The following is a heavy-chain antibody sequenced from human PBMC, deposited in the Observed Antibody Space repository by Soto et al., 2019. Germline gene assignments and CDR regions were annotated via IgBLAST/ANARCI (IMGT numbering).Heavy chain of an antibody. CDR3: AKDSVAGYYDFWSDYYSHWFDP. Sequence: QVQLVESGGGVVQPGRSLRLSCAASGFTFSSFGMHWVRQAPGKGLEWVAVISYDGSNKYYVDSVKGRFTISRDNSKNTLYLQVNSLRAEDTAVYYCAKDSVAGYYDFWSDYYSHWFDPWGQGTLVTVSS. CDR2: ISYDGSNK. CDR1: GFTFSSFG. V-gene: IGHV3-30*18. D-gene: IGHD3-3*01. J-gene: IGHJ5*02.